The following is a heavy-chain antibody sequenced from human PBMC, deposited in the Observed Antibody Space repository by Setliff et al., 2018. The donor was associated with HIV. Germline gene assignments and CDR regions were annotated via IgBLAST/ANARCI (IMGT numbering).Heavy chain of an antibody. J-gene: IGHJ6*02. CDR3: ARVGSVIQVTLFGMDV. CDR1: GGSISRVGYY. Sequence: PSKTLSLTCSVSGGSISRVGYYWSWIRQHPGKGLEWIGYITYSGSTYYNPSLMSRVSISPDTSKNQFSLKLTSVTAADTAVYYCARVGSVIQVTLFGMDVWGQGTTVTVSS. CDR2: ITYSGST. V-gene: IGHV4-31*03. D-gene: IGHD5-18*01.